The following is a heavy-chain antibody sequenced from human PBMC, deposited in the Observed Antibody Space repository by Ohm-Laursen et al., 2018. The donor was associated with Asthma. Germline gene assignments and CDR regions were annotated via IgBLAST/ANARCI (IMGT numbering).Heavy chain of an antibody. CDR2: ISGSGGST. J-gene: IGHJ4*02. CDR1: GFTFSSYA. V-gene: IGHV3-23*01. CDR3: AKDVSYDILTGYYPVDY. D-gene: IGHD3-9*01. Sequence: SLRLSCTASGFTFSSYAMGWVRQAPGKGLEWVSAISGSGGSTYYADSVKGRFTISRDNSKNTLYLQMNSLRAEDTAVYYCAKDVSYDILTGYYPVDYWGQGTLVTVSS.